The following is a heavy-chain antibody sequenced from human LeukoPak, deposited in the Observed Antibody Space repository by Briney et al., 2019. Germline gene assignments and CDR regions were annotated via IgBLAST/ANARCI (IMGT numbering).Heavy chain of an antibody. Sequence: SETLSLTCAVYGGSFSGYYWSWIRQPPGKGLEWIGEINHSGSTNYNPSLKSRVTISVDTSKNQFSLKLSSVTAADTAVYYCARRYDYVWGRYRANTRFDPWGQGTLVTVSS. CDR3: ARRYDYVWGRYRANTRFDP. J-gene: IGHJ5*02. CDR1: GGSFSGYY. D-gene: IGHD3-16*02. V-gene: IGHV4-34*01. CDR2: INHSGST.